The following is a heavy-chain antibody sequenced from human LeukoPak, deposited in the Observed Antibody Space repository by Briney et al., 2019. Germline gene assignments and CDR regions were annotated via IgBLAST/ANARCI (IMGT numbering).Heavy chain of an antibody. J-gene: IGHJ4*02. CDR1: GGSISSYY. CDR2: IYTSGST. Sequence: SETLSLTCTVSGGSISSYYGSWIRQPPGKGLEWIGYIYTSGSTNYNPSLKSRVTISVDTSKNQFSLKLSSVTAADTAVYYCARHSRMATFDYWGQGTLVTVSS. CDR3: ARHSRMATFDY. V-gene: IGHV4-4*09. D-gene: IGHD5-24*01.